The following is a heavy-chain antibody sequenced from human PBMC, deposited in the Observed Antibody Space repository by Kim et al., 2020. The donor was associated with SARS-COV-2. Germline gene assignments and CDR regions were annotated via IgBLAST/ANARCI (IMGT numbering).Heavy chain of an antibody. Sequence: PSETLSLTCTVSGGSVSSSNYYWNWIRQPPGKGLEWIGYIYYSGSTNYNPSLKSRVTISVDTSKNQFSLKLSSVSPADTAVYYCARGHSMFRGVMFHYWGQGNLVTVSS. CDR2: IYYSGST. J-gene: IGHJ4*02. V-gene: IGHV4-61*01. CDR1: GGSVSSSNYY. D-gene: IGHD3-10*01. CDR3: ARGHSMFRGVMFHY.